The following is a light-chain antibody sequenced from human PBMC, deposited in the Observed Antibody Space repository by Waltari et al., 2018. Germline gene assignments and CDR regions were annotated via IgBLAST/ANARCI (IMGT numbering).Light chain of an antibody. CDR2: DTG. CDR1: SGAVTTTHY. Sequence: QAVVTQEPSLTVSPGGTVTLTCGSSSGAVTTTHYPYWFQQRPGQAPRALIYDTGNKHSWTPARFSGSLLEGKAALTLSGAQPEDEAEYYCFLCYGTRLWVFGGGTKLTVL. J-gene: IGLJ3*02. V-gene: IGLV7-46*01. CDR3: FLCYGTRLWV.